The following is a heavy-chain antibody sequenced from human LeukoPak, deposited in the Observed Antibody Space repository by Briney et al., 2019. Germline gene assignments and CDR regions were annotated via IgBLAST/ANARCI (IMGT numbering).Heavy chain of an antibody. CDR3: TRGGSYFEK. Sequence: GGSLRLSCVGSGYDFKRYSMNWVRQAPGKRLEWISYITSSSSSIFYAASVRGRFTISRDNAMNSMYLQMNSLRDEDTAVYYCTRGGSYFEKWGQGSLVTVTS. J-gene: IGHJ4*02. CDR1: GYDFKRYS. V-gene: IGHV3-48*02. D-gene: IGHD3-10*01. CDR2: ITSSSSSI.